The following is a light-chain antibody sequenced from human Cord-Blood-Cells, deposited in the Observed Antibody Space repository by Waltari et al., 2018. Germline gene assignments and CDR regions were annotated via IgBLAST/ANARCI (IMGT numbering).Light chain of an antibody. CDR2: WAS. V-gene: IGKV4-1*01. CDR3: QQYYSTPYT. CDR1: QSVLYSSNNKNY. Sequence: DIVMTKSPDSLAVSLGERATINCNSSQSVLYSSNNKNYLAWYQQKPGQPPKLLIYWASTRESGVPYRFSGSGSGTDFTLTISSLQAEDVAVYYCQQYYSTPYTFGQGTKLEIK. J-gene: IGKJ2*01.